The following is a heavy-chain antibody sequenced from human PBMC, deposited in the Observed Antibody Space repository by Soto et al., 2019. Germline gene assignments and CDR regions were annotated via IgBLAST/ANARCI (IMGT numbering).Heavy chain of an antibody. J-gene: IGHJ4*02. CDR1: GGSIRSSDW. Sequence: TLSLTCTVSGGSIRSSDWWSWVRQPPGKGLEWIGEIYQSGNTNYNPSLKSRVTISLDKSKNQFSLKVNSVTAADTAVYYCASCXXXCXXDYWGQGTVVTXXS. CDR3: ASCXXXCXXDY. CDR2: IYQSGNT. V-gene: IGHV4-4*02. D-gene: IGHD2-15*01.